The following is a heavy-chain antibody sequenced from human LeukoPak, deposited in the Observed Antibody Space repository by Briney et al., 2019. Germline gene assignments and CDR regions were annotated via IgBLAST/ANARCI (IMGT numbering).Heavy chain of an antibody. V-gene: IGHV4-34*01. CDR3: ARERASNNHDNWFDP. Sequence: PSETLSLTCAVYSASFNDYYWSWIRHSPTKGLEWIGEVNPSGSAKYNPSLRSRVTISADKSKKQFFLRLSPVAAADSGVYYCARERASNNHDNWFDPWGQGTLVTVSS. J-gene: IGHJ5*02. CDR2: VNPSGSA. CDR1: SASFNDYY.